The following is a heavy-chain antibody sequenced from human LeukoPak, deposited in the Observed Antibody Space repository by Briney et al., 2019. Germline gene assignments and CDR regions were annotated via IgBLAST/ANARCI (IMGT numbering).Heavy chain of an antibody. V-gene: IGHV3-23*01. J-gene: IGHJ4*02. D-gene: IGHD6-19*01. Sequence: PGGSLRLSCAASGFTFSNYAVTWVRQAPGKGLEWVATITNGAGATYYADSVKGRFTISRDNSKNTLYLQMNSLRAEDTAVYYCARARVGDSSGWYYLFDYWGQGTLVTVSS. CDR1: GFTFSNYA. CDR2: ITNGAGAT. CDR3: ARARVGDSSGWYYLFDY.